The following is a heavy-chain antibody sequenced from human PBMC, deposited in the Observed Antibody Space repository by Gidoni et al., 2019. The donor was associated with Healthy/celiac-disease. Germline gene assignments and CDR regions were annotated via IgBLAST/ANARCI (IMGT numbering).Heavy chain of an antibody. CDR3: ARVWYYYDSSGYYQHDAFDI. D-gene: IGHD3-22*01. V-gene: IGHV1-2*02. Sequence: HVQLVQSGAEAMKPGASVKVSCKASGYTFTGYSMHWARQAPGQGLEGLGWINPNRGGTKYAQKFQGRVTMSRDTSISTAYMELSRLRSDDTAVYYCARVWYYYDSSGYYQHDAFDIWGQGTMVTVSS. CDR1: GYTFTGYS. J-gene: IGHJ3*02. CDR2: INPNRGGT.